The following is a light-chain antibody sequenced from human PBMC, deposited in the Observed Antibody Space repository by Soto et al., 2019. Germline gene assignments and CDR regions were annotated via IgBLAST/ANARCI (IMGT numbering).Light chain of an antibody. J-gene: IGKJ1*01. CDR3: QQYGKYST. V-gene: IGKV1-5*01. CDR2: DAS. Sequence: IQMTQSPSTLSASVGGTVNISCRASQSISVSLAWYQQKPGKAPRLLIYDASTLQGGVPSRFSGRGSGTEFTLTVTSLQPEDFASYFCQQYGKYSTFGHGTKVDIK. CDR1: QSISVS.